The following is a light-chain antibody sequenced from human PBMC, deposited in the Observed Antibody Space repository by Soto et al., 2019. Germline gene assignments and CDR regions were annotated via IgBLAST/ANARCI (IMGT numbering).Light chain of an antibody. CDR3: QQVNSYPRT. CDR2: AAS. J-gene: IGKJ4*01. V-gene: IGKV1-9*01. Sequence: IQLTQSPSSLSASVGDRVTITCRASQGISSFLAWYQQRPGKAPDLLIYAASVLQAGVPSRFSGSGSETDFTLTISSLQPEDFATYYCQQVNSYPRTFGGGTKVDIK. CDR1: QGISSF.